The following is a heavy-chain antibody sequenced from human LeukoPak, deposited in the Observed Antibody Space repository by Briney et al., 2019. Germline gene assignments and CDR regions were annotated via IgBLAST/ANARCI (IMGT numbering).Heavy chain of an antibody. CDR1: GFTFNNYA. V-gene: IGHV3-30*02. Sequence: SGGSLRLSCAASGFTFNNYATSWVRQAPGKGLEWVAFIRYDGSNKYYADSVKGRFTISRDNSKNTLYLQMNSLRAEDTAVYYCATATGELLRRDYWGQGTLVTVSS. CDR3: ATATGELLRRDY. CDR2: IRYDGSNK. D-gene: IGHD3-10*01. J-gene: IGHJ4*02.